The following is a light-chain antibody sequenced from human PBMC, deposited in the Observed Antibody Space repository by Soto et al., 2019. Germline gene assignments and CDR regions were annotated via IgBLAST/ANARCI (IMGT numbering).Light chain of an antibody. CDR1: PSVSGSN. V-gene: IGKV3-20*01. CDR2: GAS. Sequence: IVLTQSPGTLSLSPGERATLSCRASPSVSGSNLAWYQQKPGQAPRLVIYGASSRATGIPDRFSGSGSGTDFTLTISRLEPEDFAVYYCQQYNNWPTFGQGTRLEI. CDR3: QQYNNWPT. J-gene: IGKJ5*01.